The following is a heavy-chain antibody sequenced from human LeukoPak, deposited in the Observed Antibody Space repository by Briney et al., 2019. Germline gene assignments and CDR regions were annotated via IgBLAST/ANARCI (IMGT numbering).Heavy chain of an antibody. CDR2: IWYDGSKK. CDR3: VSDWDGY. D-gene: IGHD1-26*01. V-gene: IGHV3-30*04. Sequence: GRSLRLSCAASGFTFSSYTLHWVRQTPGKGLEWVALIWYDGSKKDYADSVKGRFTISRDNSKNTLYLQMNSLRAEDTAVYYCVSDWDGYWGQGTLVTVSS. CDR1: GFTFSSYT. J-gene: IGHJ4*02.